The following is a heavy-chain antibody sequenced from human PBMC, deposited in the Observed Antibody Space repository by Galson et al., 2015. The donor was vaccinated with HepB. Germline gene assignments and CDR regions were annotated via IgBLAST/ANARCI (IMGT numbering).Heavy chain of an antibody. CDR1: GFTFSSYA. CDR2: IWYDGSNK. V-gene: IGHV3-33*06. Sequence: SLRLSCAASGFTFSSYAMHWVRQAPGKGLEWVAVIWYDGSNKYYGDSVKGRFSISRDNSKNTLYLQMNSLRAEDTTVFYCAKTGPLYFESWGQGTLVTVSS. CDR3: AKTGPLYFES. J-gene: IGHJ4*02.